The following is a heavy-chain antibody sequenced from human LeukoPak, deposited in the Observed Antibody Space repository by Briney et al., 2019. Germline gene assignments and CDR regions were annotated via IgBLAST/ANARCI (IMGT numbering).Heavy chain of an antibody. Sequence: ASVKVSCKASGYTFSGYHMHWVRQAPGQGLEWMGWINPNSGGTNYAQKFQGRVTMTRDTSISTAYMELSRLRSYDTAVYYCARDSDILTVEVYFDYWGQGTLVTVSS. CDR3: ARDSDILTVEVYFDY. J-gene: IGHJ4*02. CDR1: GYTFSGYH. CDR2: INPNSGGT. V-gene: IGHV1-2*02. D-gene: IGHD3-9*01.